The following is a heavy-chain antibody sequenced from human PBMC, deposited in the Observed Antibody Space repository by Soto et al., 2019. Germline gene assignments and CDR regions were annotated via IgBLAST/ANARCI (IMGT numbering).Heavy chain of an antibody. CDR2: ISWNSGNI. J-gene: IGHJ4*02. CDR3: ARCDTTSSFSHIRN. V-gene: IGHV3-9*01. Sequence: PGGSLRLSCAGSGSTFDAHAMHWVRQAPGKGLEWVSTISWNSGNIHYADSVKGRFTISRDNAKNSLYLQMNSLRAEDTALYYCARCDTTSSFSHIRNSGQATLVTVSS. D-gene: IGHD2-2*01. CDR1: GSTFDAHA.